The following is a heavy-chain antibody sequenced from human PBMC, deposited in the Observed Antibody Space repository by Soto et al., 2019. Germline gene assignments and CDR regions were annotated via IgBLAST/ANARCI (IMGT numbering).Heavy chain of an antibody. J-gene: IGHJ6*02. CDR3: ARDGYCVSTTCYFLPDV. CDR2: ISSSSSTI. Sequence: PGGSLRLSCAASGFTFSRYGMNWVRQAPGKGLEWVAYISSSSSTIYYADPVKGRFTISRDNAKNSLYLQMNSLRDEDTAVYYCARDGYCVSTTCYFLPDVWGQGTTVTVSS. D-gene: IGHD2-2*03. V-gene: IGHV3-48*02. CDR1: GFTFSRYG.